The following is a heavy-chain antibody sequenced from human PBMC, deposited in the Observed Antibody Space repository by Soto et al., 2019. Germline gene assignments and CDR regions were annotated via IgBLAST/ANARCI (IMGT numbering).Heavy chain of an antibody. CDR1: GYSFSTSW. J-gene: IGHJ5*02. CDR2: IYPSDSDT. V-gene: IGHV5-51*01. D-gene: IGHD3-3*01. CDR3: ATRAEYYDFWSGYYGA. Sequence: GDSLKISCKGSGYSFSTSWIGWVRQMSGKGLEWMGTIYPSDSDTRYSPSFQGQVIISADKSTSTAYLQWRSLKASDTAMYYCATRAEYYDFWSGYYGAWGQGTLVTVSS.